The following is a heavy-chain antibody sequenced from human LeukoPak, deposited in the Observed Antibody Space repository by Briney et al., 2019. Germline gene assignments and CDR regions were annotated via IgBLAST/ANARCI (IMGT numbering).Heavy chain of an antibody. Sequence: GGSLRLSCAASGFTFSTYAISWVRPAPGKGLEWVSCISSTSNYIFYADSVRGRFTISRDNAKNSLYLQMNSLRAEDTAVYYCARASVVPAAPSGWFDPWGQGTLVTVSS. CDR1: GFTFSTYA. J-gene: IGHJ5*02. D-gene: IGHD2-2*01. CDR3: ARASVVPAAPSGWFDP. CDR2: ISSTSNYI. V-gene: IGHV3-21*01.